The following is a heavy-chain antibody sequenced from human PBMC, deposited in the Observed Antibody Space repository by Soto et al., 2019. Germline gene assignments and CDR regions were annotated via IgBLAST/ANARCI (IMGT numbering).Heavy chain of an antibody. V-gene: IGHV4-34*01. Sequence: NPSETLSLTCTVSGGSFSGYFWTWIRQPPGKGLEWLAEINHSGITNYNPSVESRVSMSVDTSKNQFSLRLYSVTAADTAVYYCVRGPYNYNSRYFDYWGQGTLVTVPQ. CDR2: INHSGIT. J-gene: IGHJ4*02. CDR1: GGSFSGYF. CDR3: VRGPYNYNSRYFDY. D-gene: IGHD1-1*01.